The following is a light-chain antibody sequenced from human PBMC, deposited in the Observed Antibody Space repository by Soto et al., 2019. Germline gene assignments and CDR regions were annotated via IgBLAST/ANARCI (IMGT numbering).Light chain of an antibody. J-gene: IGKJ1*01. CDR3: QQAKSFPWT. V-gene: IGKV1-12*01. Sequence: DIQMTQSPSSVSASVGDRVTITCRASQDISSWLAWYQQKPGEAPKFVIYAASSLQRGVPSRFSGSGSGTDFTLTISSLQPEDSATYYCQQAKSFPWTFGQGTKVEIK. CDR1: QDISSW. CDR2: AAS.